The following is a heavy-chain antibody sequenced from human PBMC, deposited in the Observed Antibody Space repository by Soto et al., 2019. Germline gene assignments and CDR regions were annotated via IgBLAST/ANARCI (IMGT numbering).Heavy chain of an antibody. CDR1: GFTFSSYA. CDR2: ISGSGGST. CDR3: AKGSTLRRDWYFDL. J-gene: IGHJ2*01. Sequence: GGSLRLSCAASGFTFSSYAMSWVRQAPGKGLEWVSAISGSGGSTYYADSVKGRFTISRDNSKNTLYLQRNSLRAEDTAVYYCAKGSTLRRDWYFDLWGRGTLVTVSS. V-gene: IGHV3-23*01. D-gene: IGHD2-15*01.